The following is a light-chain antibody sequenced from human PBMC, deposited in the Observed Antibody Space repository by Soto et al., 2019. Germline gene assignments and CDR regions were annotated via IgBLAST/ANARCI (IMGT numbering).Light chain of an antibody. J-gene: IGLJ2*01. CDR3: GAWDSSLHAVV. Sequence: QSVLTQPPSVSAAPGQTVTISCSGSNSNVGNNYVSWYQQFPGTAPKVLIYDNNKRPSGIPDRFSGSKSATSATLVITGLQTGDEADYYCGAWDSSLHAVVFGGGTKLTVL. V-gene: IGLV1-51*01. CDR2: DNN. CDR1: NSNVGNNY.